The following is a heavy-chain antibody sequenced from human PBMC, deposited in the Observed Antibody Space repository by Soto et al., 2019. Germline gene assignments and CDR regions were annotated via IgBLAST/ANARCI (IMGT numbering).Heavy chain of an antibody. J-gene: IGHJ6*02. CDR2: IYYTGCI. D-gene: IGHD2-21*01. CDR3: ARDDCGGSRCSYYYGMDV. V-gene: IGHV4-30-4*01. CDR1: GGSISSGDSF. Sequence: SETLSLTCSVSGGSISSGDSFWSWIRQPPGEGLEWVGYIYYTGCIFYKPSLQSRVSISVDTSKNQFSLRLSSVTAADTAVYYCARDDCGGSRCSYYYGMDVWGQGTTVTVSS.